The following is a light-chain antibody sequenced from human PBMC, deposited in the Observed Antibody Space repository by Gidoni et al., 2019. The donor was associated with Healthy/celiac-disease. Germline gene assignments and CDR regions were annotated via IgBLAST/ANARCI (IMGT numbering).Light chain of an antibody. J-gene: IGKJ1*01. V-gene: IGKV3-20*01. CDR2: GAS. CDR1: QSVSSSY. CDR3: QQART. Sequence: IVLTQSPGTLSLSPGERATLSCRASQSVSSSYLAWYQQKPGQAPRLLIYGASSRATGIPDRFSGSGSGTDFTLTISRLEPEDFAVYYCQQARTFXXXTKVEIK.